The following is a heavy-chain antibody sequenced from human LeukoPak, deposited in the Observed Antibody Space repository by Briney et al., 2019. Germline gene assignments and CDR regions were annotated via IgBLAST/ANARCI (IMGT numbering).Heavy chain of an antibody. Sequence: GGSLRLSCAASGFTFSSYSMNWVCQAPGKGLEWVSSISSSSSYIYYADSVKGRFTISRDNAKNSLYLQMNSLRAEDTAVYYCATLKYSSGWDAFDIWGQGTMVTVSS. D-gene: IGHD6-19*01. CDR1: GFTFSSYS. CDR3: ATLKYSSGWDAFDI. CDR2: ISSSSSYI. V-gene: IGHV3-21*01. J-gene: IGHJ3*02.